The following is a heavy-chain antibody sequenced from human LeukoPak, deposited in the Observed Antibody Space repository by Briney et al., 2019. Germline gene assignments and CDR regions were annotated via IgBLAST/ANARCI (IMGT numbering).Heavy chain of an antibody. D-gene: IGHD7-27*01. CDR2: INHSGST. V-gene: IGHV4-39*07. J-gene: IGHJ4*02. Sequence: PSETLSLTCTVSGGSISSSYYYWSWIRQPPGKGLEWIGEINHSGSTNYNPSLKSRVTISVDRSKNQFSLKLSSVTAADTAVYYCARLTGVEVVFDYWGQGTLVTVSS. CDR3: ARLTGVEVVFDY. CDR1: GGSISSSYYY.